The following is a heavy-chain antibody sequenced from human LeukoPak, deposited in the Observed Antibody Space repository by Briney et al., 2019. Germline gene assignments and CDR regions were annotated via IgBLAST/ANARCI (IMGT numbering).Heavy chain of an antibody. Sequence: PSETLSLTCTVSGGSISSSSYYCGWIRQPPGKGLEWIGSIYYSGSTYYNPSLKSRVTISVDTSKNQFSLKLSSVTAADTAVYYCATRIAVAGIYDYWGQGTLVTVSS. CDR1: GGSISSSSYY. D-gene: IGHD6-19*01. V-gene: IGHV4-39*01. J-gene: IGHJ4*02. CDR2: IYYSGST. CDR3: ATRIAVAGIYDY.